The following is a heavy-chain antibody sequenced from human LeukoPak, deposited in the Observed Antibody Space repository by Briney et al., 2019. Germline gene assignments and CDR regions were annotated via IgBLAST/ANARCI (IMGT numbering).Heavy chain of an antibody. CDR1: GFTFSSYA. Sequence: PGGSLRLSCSASGFTFSSYAMSWVRQAPGKGLEWVSAISGSGGSTFYADSVKGRFTISRDKSKNTLYLQMNSLRAEDTATYYCAKQPTMIIVVSGMNYFDYWGQGALVTVSS. J-gene: IGHJ4*02. D-gene: IGHD3-22*01. V-gene: IGHV3-23*01. CDR3: AKQPTMIIVVSGMNYFDY. CDR2: ISGSGGST.